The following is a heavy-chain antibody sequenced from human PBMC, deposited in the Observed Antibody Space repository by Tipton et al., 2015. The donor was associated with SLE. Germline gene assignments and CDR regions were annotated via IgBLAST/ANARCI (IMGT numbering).Heavy chain of an antibody. CDR3: ARGPPLGTRPEYFEL. D-gene: IGHD6-6*01. J-gene: IGHJ4*02. V-gene: IGHV4-4*07. CDR1: GDSIDHYF. CDR2: IDHSGTS. Sequence: TLSLTCTVSGDSIDHYFWSWIRQPAGKGLEWIGEIDHSGTSKLNPSLKNRLTMSADMSRTQVSLDLNSVTAADSGIYYCARGPPLGTRPEYFELWGQGTLVTVSS.